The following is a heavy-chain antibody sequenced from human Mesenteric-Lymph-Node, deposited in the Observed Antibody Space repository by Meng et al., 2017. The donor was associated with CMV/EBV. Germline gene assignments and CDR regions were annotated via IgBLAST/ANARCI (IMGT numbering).Heavy chain of an antibody. CDR2: ISAFNGDT. D-gene: IGHD6-19*01. CDR1: GYTFTGYY. CDR3: ARDFGSGWYPY. Sequence: ASVKVSCKASGYTFTGYYMHWVRQAPGQGLEWMGWISAFNGDTNYAQKLQGRVTMTTDTSTSTAYLELRSLRSDDTAVYYCARDFGSGWYPYWGQGTLVTVSS. J-gene: IGHJ4*02. V-gene: IGHV1-18*04.